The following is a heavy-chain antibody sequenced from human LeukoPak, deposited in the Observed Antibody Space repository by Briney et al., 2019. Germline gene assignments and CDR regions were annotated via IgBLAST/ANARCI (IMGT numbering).Heavy chain of an antibody. CDR2: INPNSGGT. D-gene: IGHD1-26*01. CDR3: ARDRWELPYYFDY. J-gene: IGHJ4*02. CDR1: GYTFTGYY. Sequence: ASVKVSCKASGYTFTGYYMHWVRQAPGQGLEWMGRINPNSGGTNYAQKFQGRVTMTRDTSISTAYMELSRLRSDDTAVYYCARDRWELPYYFDYWGQGTLVTVSS. V-gene: IGHV1-2*06.